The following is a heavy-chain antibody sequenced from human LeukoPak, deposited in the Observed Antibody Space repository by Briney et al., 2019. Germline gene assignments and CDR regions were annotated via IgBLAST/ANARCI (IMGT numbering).Heavy chain of an antibody. V-gene: IGHV1-69*05. J-gene: IGHJ3*02. CDR3: ARVGDEFHWNNAFDI. CDR2: IIPIFGTA. D-gene: IGHD1/OR15-1a*01. CDR1: GGTFSSYA. Sequence: ASVKVSCKASGGTFSSYAISWVRQAPGQGLEWMGGIIPIFGTANYAQKFQGRVTITTDESTSTAYMELSSLRAEDTGVYYCARVGDEFHWNNAFDIWGQGTMVTVSS.